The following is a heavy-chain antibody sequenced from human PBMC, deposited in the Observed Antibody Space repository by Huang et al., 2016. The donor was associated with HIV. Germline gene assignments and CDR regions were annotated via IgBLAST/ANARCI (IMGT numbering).Heavy chain of an antibody. V-gene: IGHV2-5*02. CDR2: ISWDDDE. Sequence: QITLKESGPTLVKPTQTLTLTCTFSGFSLSSGGVGVGWIRQPPGKALEWLVLISWDDDERYSPSLKSRLTISKASSKNQVVLTMRYVDPVDTGTYFCAHSHDPSGYFRFGLDYWGQGTLVTVSS. CDR1: GFSLSSGGVG. CDR3: AHSHDPSGYFRFGLDY. D-gene: IGHD3-22*01. J-gene: IGHJ4*02.